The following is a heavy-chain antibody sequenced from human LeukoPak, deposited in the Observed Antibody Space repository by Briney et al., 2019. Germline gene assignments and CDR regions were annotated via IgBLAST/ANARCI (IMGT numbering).Heavy chain of an antibody. CDR3: ANSPKYYYYMDV. V-gene: IGHV3-33*06. Sequence: GGSLRLSCAASGFTFSSFGMHWVRQAPGKGLEWVAVIWYDGNNKYYADSVKGRFTISRDNSKNTLYLQMNSLRDEGTAVYYCANSPKYYYYMDVWGKGTTVTVSS. CDR2: IWYDGNNK. J-gene: IGHJ6*03. CDR1: GFTFSSFG. D-gene: IGHD2/OR15-2a*01.